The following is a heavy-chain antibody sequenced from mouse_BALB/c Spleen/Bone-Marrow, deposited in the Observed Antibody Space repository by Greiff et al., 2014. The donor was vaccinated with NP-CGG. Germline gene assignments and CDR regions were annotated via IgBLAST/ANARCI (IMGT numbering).Heavy chain of an antibody. CDR1: GYAFTNYL. J-gene: IGHJ3*01. D-gene: IGHD2-13*01. CDR3: ARRDYSFAY. Sequence: QVHVKQSGAELVRPGTSVQVSCKASGYAFTNYLIEWVKQRPGQGLEWIGVINPGSGGTNYNEKFKGKATLTADKSPSTAYMQLSSLTSDDSAVYFCARRDYSFAYWGQGTLVTVSA. CDR2: INPGSGGT. V-gene: IGHV1-54*01.